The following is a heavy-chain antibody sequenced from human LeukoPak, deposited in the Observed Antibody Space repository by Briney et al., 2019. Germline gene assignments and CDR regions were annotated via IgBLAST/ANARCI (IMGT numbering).Heavy chain of an antibody. CDR2: MTGNGGYT. V-gene: IGHV3-64D*08. Sequence: GGSLRLSCSASGFSFSTYLMHWVRQAPGRGLDYVSAMTGNGGYTYSADSVKGRFTISTDNSIKILYLQMSTLRAENTAAYICVKDGLSVAVGGSLSYWGQGALVTVSS. CDR1: GFSFSTYL. CDR3: VKDGLSVAVGGSLSY. D-gene: IGHD6-19*01. J-gene: IGHJ4*02.